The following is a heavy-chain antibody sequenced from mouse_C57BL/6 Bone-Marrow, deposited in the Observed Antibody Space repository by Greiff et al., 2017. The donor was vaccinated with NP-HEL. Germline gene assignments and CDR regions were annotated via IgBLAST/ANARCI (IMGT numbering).Heavy chain of an antibody. V-gene: IGHV1-69*01. CDR2: IDPSDSYT. D-gene: IGHD1-1*01. J-gene: IGHJ1*03. CDR1: GYTFTSYW. Sequence: VQLQQPGAELVMPGASVKLSCKASGYTFTSYWMHWVKQRPGQGLEWIGEIDPSDSYTNYNQKFKGKSTLTVDKSSSTAYMQLSSLTSEDSAVYYCAREGDYGSTYWYFHVWGTGTTVTVSS. CDR3: AREGDYGSTYWYFHV.